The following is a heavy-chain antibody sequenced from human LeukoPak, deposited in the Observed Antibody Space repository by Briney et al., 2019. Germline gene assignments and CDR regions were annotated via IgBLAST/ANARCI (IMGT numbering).Heavy chain of an antibody. CDR3: ARNYYDSSGYYYFDY. D-gene: IGHD3-22*01. Sequence: ASVKVSCKASGYTFTGYYMHWVRQAPGQGLEWMGWINPNSGGTNYAQKFQGRVTMTRDTSISTAYMELSRLRSDDTAVYYCARNYYDSSGYYYFDYWGQGTLVTVSS. CDR1: GYTFTGYY. V-gene: IGHV1-2*02. J-gene: IGHJ4*02. CDR2: INPNSGGT.